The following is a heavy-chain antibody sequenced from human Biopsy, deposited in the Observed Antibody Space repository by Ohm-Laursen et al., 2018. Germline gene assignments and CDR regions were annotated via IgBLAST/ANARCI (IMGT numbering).Heavy chain of an antibody. V-gene: IGHV1-2*02. J-gene: IGHJ4*02. D-gene: IGHD2-8*01. CDR3: ARDPLNGHKHFDY. CDR2: INCKTGAT. CDR1: GYTFTTYY. Sequence: ASVKVSCKASGYTFTTYYIHWMRQAPGQGLEWLGYINCKTGATNYAQKFQGTVTMTRDTSISTAYLALSSLRSADTAIYYCARDPLNGHKHFDYWGQGSLVTVSS.